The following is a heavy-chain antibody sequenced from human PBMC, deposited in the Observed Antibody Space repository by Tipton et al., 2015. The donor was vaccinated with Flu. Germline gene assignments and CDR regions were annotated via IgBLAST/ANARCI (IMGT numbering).Heavy chain of an antibody. Sequence: TLSLTCTVSGGSISSYYWSWIRQPPGKGLEWIGYIYYSGSTNYNPSLKSRVTISVDTSKNQFSLKLSSVTAADTAVYYCAREVPTDGSGLQFDYWGQGTLVTVSS. D-gene: IGHD3-10*01. CDR2: IYYSGST. CDR1: GGSISSYY. V-gene: IGHV4-59*01. J-gene: IGHJ4*02. CDR3: AREVPTDGSGLQFDY.